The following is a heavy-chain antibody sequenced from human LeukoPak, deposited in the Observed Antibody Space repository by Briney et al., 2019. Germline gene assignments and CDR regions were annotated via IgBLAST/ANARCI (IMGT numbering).Heavy chain of an antibody. CDR2: ISSSGST. V-gene: IGHV4-4*07. CDR1: GGSISSYY. J-gene: IGHJ3*02. Sequence: ASETLSLTCTVSGGSISSYYWNWIRQPAGKGLEWIGRISSSGSTNYNPSLKSRVTISVDTSKNQFSLKLSSVTAADTAVYFCARGPYSYDSSGAFDIWGQGTMVTVSS. CDR3: ARGPYSYDSSGAFDI. D-gene: IGHD3-22*01.